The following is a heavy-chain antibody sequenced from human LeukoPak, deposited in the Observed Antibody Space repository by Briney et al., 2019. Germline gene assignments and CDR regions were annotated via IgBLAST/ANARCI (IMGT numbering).Heavy chain of an antibody. CDR2: IYLGDSNT. J-gene: IGHJ4*02. D-gene: IGHD2-15*01. V-gene: IGHV5-51*01. Sequence: GESLKISCKASGYTFTSYWIGWVRQMPGKGLEWMGSIYLGDSNTRYSPSFQGQVTISADKSINTAYLQWSSLKASDTAIYYCARAAVLDYWAQGTLVTVSS. CDR3: ARAAVLDY. CDR1: GYTFTSYW.